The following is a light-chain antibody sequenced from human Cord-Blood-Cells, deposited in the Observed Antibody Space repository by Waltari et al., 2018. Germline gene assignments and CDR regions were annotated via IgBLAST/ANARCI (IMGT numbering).Light chain of an antibody. CDR3: MQSIQLPLT. V-gene: IGKV2D-29*02. CDR2: EVS. J-gene: IGKJ4*01. Sequence: DIVMNQTPLSLSVTPGQPASISCKTIQSLLNSDGKTYLCWYLHKPGKSPPLLIYEVSNRFSGMPYRFSGGGSGTDFTLKISRVEAEDVGVYYCMQSIQLPLTFGGGTKVEIK. CDR1: QSLLNSDGKTY.